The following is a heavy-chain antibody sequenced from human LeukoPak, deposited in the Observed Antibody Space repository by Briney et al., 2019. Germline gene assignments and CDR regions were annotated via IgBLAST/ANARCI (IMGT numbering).Heavy chain of an antibody. Sequence: GGSLRLSRAASGFTFDDYAMHWVRQAPVKGLEWVSGISWNSGRIAYVDSVKGRFTISRDNAKNSLYLQMNSLRAEDTAVYYCARDHYGDYVYYYYGMDVWGQGTTVTVSS. CDR1: GFTFDDYA. J-gene: IGHJ6*02. CDR2: ISWNSGRI. CDR3: ARDHYGDYVYYYYGMDV. V-gene: IGHV3-9*01. D-gene: IGHD4-17*01.